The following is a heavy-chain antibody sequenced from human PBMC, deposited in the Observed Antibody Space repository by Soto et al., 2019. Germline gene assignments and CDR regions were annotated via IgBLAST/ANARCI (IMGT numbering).Heavy chain of an antibody. J-gene: IGHJ6*02. CDR1: GGSMSSGGYS. Sequence: QLQLQESGSGLVKPSQTLSLTCAVSGGSMSSGGYSWSWIRQPPGKGLEWIGYIYHNGSPYYNPSLXSXFTISVDRSKNQFSLKLSSVTAADTAVYYCARVPDVWGQGTTVTVSS. CDR3: ARVPDV. CDR2: IYHNGSP. V-gene: IGHV4-30-2*01.